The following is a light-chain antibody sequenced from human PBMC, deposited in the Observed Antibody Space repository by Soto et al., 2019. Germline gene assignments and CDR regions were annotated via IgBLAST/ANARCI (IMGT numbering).Light chain of an antibody. CDR1: QSISSY. CDR3: QQSYSTPFT. J-gene: IGKJ3*01. CDR2: AAS. Sequence: DIQMTQSPSSLSASVGDRVTITCRASQSISSYLNWYQQKPGKAPKLLIYAASSLQSGVPSRFSGSGSWTDFTLTISSLQPEDFGTYYCQQSYSTPFTFGPGTKVDIK. V-gene: IGKV1-39*01.